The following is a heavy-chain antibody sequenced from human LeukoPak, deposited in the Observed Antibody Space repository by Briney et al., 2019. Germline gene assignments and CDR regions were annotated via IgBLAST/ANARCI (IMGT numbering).Heavy chain of an antibody. J-gene: IGHJ3*01. Sequence: DPSETLSLTCTVSGGFVRSDSYYWSWIRQPPGKGLEWIGYVYYSGSTNYNPSLKSRVTISVDTSKNQFSLKLRSVTAADTAVYYCVREAATDYYDSGGYYRQTEVFDAWGQGTMVTVSS. CDR3: VREAATDYYDSGGYYRQTEVFDA. CDR1: GGFVRSDSYY. V-gene: IGHV4-61*01. D-gene: IGHD3-22*01. CDR2: VYYSGST.